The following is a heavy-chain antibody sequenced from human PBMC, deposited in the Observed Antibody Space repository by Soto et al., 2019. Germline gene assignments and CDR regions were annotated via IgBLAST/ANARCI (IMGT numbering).Heavy chain of an antibody. CDR2: INAGNGNT. CDR1: GYTFINYA. D-gene: IGHD2-21*01. CDR3: ARSEINYSRLDS. J-gene: IGHJ5*01. Sequence: ASVKVSCKASGYTFINYALHWVRQAPGQRLDWIGRINAGNGNTKYSQKFQGRVTITRDTCASTAYMELSSLRSEDTAIYSCARSEINYSRLDSWGQGTLVTVSS. V-gene: IGHV1-3*01.